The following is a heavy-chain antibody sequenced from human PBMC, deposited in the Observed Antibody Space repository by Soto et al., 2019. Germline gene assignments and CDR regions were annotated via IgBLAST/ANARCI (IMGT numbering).Heavy chain of an antibody. Sequence: RRLSCAASRFTFSTYEMHWVRQAPGKGLEWVSCISSSGSSVYYADSVKGRFTISRDNSRNSLYLQMNSLRDEDTALYYCVRYCSSTLCNGVATRTFDYWGQGALVTVSS. CDR2: ISSSGSSV. CDR1: RFTFSTYE. V-gene: IGHV3-48*03. D-gene: IGHD5-12*01. J-gene: IGHJ4*02. CDR3: VRYCSSTLCNGVATRTFDY.